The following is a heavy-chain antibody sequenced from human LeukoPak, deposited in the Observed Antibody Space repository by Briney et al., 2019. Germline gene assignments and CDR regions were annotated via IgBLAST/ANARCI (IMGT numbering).Heavy chain of an antibody. V-gene: IGHV3-33*01. CDR1: GFTFSTYG. CDR3: ARDSSWSFDY. D-gene: IGHD2-15*01. Sequence: GESLKISCGASGFTFSTYGMQWVRQAPGKGLEWVAVMWYDGSKKYYADSVKGRFTVSTDNARKSLYLQMNGLREEDTAVYYCARDSSWSFDYWGQGTLVTVSS. J-gene: IGHJ4*02. CDR2: MWYDGSKK.